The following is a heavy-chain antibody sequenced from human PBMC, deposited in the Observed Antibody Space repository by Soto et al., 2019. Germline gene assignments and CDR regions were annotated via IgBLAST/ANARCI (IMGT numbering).Heavy chain of an antibody. CDR2: ISGSGGST. CDR1: GFTFSSYA. CDR3: AKYGDTMIVVLTYYFAY. V-gene: IGHV3-23*01. D-gene: IGHD3-22*01. J-gene: IGHJ4*02. Sequence: GSLRLSCAASGFTFSSYAMSWGRQAPGKGLEWVSAISGSGGSTYYADSVKGRFTISRDNSKNTLYLQMNSLRAEDTAVYYCAKYGDTMIVVLTYYFAYWGQGTLVTVSS.